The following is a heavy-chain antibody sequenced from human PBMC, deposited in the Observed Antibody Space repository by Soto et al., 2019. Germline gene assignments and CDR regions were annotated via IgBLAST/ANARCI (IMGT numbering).Heavy chain of an antibody. V-gene: IGHV4-31*03. CDR3: ARDKGGSGSYPGSYNWFAP. J-gene: IGHJ5*02. Sequence: QVQLQESGPGLVKPSQTLSLTCTVSGGSISSGGYYWSWIRQHPGKGLEWIGYIYYSGSTYYNPSLKRRVTTSVATSKNQFSLKLSSLTAADTAVYYCARDKGGSGSYPGSYNWFAPWGQGTLVTVSS. CDR1: GGSISSGGYY. CDR2: IYYSGST. D-gene: IGHD3-10*01.